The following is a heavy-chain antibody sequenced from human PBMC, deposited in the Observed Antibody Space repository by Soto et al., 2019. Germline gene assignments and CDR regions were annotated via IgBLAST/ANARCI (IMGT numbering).Heavy chain of an antibody. CDR1: GFTFSRFW. CDR3: ARVERSPGYYYSDRDV. J-gene: IGHJ6*04. CDR2: INSVGSST. D-gene: IGHD1-1*01. Sequence: RLSCAASGFTFSRFWMHWVRQAPGKGLVWVLGINSVGSSTSYVVYVKGRFTISRYNAKITLFMQMNSLRDEDTAVYYCARVERSPGYYYSDRDVWGKGITGTVSS. V-gene: IGHV3-74*01.